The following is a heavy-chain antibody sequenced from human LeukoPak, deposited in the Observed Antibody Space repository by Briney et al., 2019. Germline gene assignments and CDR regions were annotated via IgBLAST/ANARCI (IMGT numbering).Heavy chain of an antibody. CDR1: GFTFSSYG. CDR2: IWYDGSNK. Sequence: QPGRSLRLSCAASGFTFSSYGMHWVRQAPGKGLEWVAVIWYDGSNKYYADSVKGRFTISRDNSENTLYLQMNSLRAEDTAVYYCARDLGVVPAEYYFDYWGQGTLVTVSS. V-gene: IGHV3-33*01. D-gene: IGHD2-2*01. J-gene: IGHJ4*02. CDR3: ARDLGVVPAEYYFDY.